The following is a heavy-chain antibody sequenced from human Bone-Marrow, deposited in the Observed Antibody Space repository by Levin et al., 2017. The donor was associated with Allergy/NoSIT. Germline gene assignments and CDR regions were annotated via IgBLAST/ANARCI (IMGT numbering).Heavy chain of an antibody. CDR2: INIDGSTT. D-gene: IGHD3-16*01. V-gene: IGHV3-74*01. CDR3: ARDGGSVAGHDWYFDL. J-gene: IGHJ2*01. Sequence: ETLSLTCAASGFTFSNYYMHWVRQAPGKGLVWVSRINIDGSTTNYADSVKGRFTISRDNAKNTVYLQMNSLRVDDTAVYYCARDGGSVAGHDWYFDLWGRGTLVTVSS. CDR1: GFTFSNYY.